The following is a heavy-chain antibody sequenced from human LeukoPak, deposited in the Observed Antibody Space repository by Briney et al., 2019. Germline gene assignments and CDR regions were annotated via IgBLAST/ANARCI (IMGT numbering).Heavy chain of an antibody. V-gene: IGHV3-30*03. CDR3: TTLPLEGGTSNWFAP. Sequence: GGSLRLSCAASGFTFSSYSMNWVRQAPGKGLEWVAVISYDGADKYYADSLKGRFTISRDNSEDTLFLHMNNLRAEDTAIYYCTTLPLEGGTSNWFAPWGQGTLVTVSS. CDR2: ISYDGADK. J-gene: IGHJ5*02. CDR1: GFTFSSYS. D-gene: IGHD2-2*01.